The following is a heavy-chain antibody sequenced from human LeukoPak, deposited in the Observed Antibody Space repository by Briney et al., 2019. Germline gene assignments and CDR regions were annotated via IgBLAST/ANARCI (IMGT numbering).Heavy chain of an antibody. D-gene: IGHD6-13*01. V-gene: IGHV1-8*01. CDR2: MNPNSGNT. Sequence: ASVKVSCKASGYTFTSYDINWVRQATGQGLEWMGWMNPNSGNTGYAQKFQGRVTITADESTSTAYMELSSLRSEDTAVYYCARGISGIAAAAQRTYFDYWGQGTLVTVSS. J-gene: IGHJ4*02. CDR3: ARGISGIAAAAQRTYFDY. CDR1: GYTFTSYD.